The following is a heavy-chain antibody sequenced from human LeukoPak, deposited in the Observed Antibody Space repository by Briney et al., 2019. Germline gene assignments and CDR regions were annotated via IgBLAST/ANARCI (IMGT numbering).Heavy chain of an antibody. Sequence: GESLKISCKGSGYIFNTYWIGWVRQMPGKGLEWMGIIYPGGSDTRYSPSFQGQVTISADKSISTAYLQWSSLKASDTAMYYCARRLVVTSSDVFDIWGQGTMVTVSS. CDR2: IYPGGSDT. J-gene: IGHJ3*02. D-gene: IGHD2-21*02. V-gene: IGHV5-51*01. CDR3: ARRLVVTSSDVFDI. CDR1: GYIFNTYW.